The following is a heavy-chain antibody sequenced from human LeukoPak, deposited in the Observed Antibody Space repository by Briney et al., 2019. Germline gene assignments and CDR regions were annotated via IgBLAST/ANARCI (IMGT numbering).Heavy chain of an antibody. CDR2: ISAYNGNT. Sequence: ASVKVSCKASGYTLTSYGISWVRQAPGQALEWMGWISAYNGNTNNAQKLQGSVTMTTDTSTSTAYMELRNLRSDDTAVYDCEREGPCSGGSCLQCYFDYWGQGTLVTVSS. CDR1: GYTLTSYG. J-gene: IGHJ4*02. CDR3: EREGPCSGGSCLQCYFDY. V-gene: IGHV1-18*01. D-gene: IGHD2-15*01.